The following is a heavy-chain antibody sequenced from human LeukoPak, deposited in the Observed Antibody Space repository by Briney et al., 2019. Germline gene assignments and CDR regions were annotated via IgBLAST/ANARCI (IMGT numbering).Heavy chain of an antibody. V-gene: IGHV3-7*04. CDR3: ARGRRVPAAGGYYMDV. Sequence: PGGSLRLSCAASGFTFSSYRMSWVRQAPGKGLEWVANIKQDGSEKYYVDSVKGRFTISRDNAKNSLYLQMNSLRAEDTAVYYCARGRRVPAAGGYYMDVWGKGTTVTVSS. J-gene: IGHJ6*03. D-gene: IGHD2-2*01. CDR1: GFTFSSYR. CDR2: IKQDGSEK.